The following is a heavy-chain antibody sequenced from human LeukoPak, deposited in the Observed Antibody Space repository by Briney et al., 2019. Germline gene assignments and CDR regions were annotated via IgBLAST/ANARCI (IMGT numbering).Heavy chain of an antibody. CDR3: ARGRLAAAGTGFDY. CDR2: INAGNGNT. Sequence: EASVKVSCKASGYTFTTYDINWVRQAPGQRLEWMGWINAGNGNTKYSQKFQGRVTITRDTSASTAYMELSSLRSEDTAVYYCARGRLAAAGTGFDYWGQGTLVTVSS. D-gene: IGHD6-13*01. V-gene: IGHV1-3*01. J-gene: IGHJ4*02. CDR1: GYTFTTYD.